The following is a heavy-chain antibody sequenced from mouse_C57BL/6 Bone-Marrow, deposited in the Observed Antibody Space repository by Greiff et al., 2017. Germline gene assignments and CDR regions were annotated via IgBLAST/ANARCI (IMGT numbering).Heavy chain of an antibody. CDR3: AREGYSNYPHYYSMDY. Sequence: QVQLQQPGAELVMPGASVKLSCKASGYTFTSYWMHWVKQRPGQGLEWIGEIDPSDSYTNYNQKFKGKFTLTVDKSSSTAYMQLSSLTSEDSAVYYCAREGYSNYPHYYSMDYGGQGTSVTVSS. V-gene: IGHV1-69*01. CDR2: IDPSDSYT. CDR1: GYTFTSYW. D-gene: IGHD2-5*01. J-gene: IGHJ4*01.